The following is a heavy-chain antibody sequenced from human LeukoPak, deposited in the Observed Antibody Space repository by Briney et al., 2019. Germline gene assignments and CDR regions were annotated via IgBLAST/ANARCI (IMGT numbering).Heavy chain of an antibody. CDR3: ARRGYGDYGMDV. J-gene: IGHJ6*04. CDR2: ISYDGSNK. Sequence: GGPLGLSCAASGFTFSSYAMHWVRQAPGKGLEWVAVISYDGSNKYYADSVKGRFTISRDNSKNTLYLQMNSLRAEDTAVYYCARRGYGDYGMDVWGKGTTVTVSS. V-gene: IGHV3-30*04. CDR1: GFTFSSYA. D-gene: IGHD4-17*01.